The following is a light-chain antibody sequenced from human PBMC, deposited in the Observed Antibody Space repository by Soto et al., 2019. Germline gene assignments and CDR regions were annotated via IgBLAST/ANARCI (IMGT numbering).Light chain of an antibody. CDR2: AAS. Sequence: IQLTPSPSSLSASVGERVTIACRASQSISSYLNWYQQKPGKAPKLLIYAASSLQSGVPSRFSGSGSGTDFTLTISSLQPEDFATYYCQQSYSTPLTFGGGTKVDIK. CDR3: QQSYSTPLT. V-gene: IGKV1-39*01. J-gene: IGKJ4*01. CDR1: QSISSY.